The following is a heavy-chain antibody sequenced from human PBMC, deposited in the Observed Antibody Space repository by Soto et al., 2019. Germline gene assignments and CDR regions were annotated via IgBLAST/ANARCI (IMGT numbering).Heavy chain of an antibody. J-gene: IGHJ6*02. CDR1: GGSISGGPYY. Sequence: QVQLQESGPGLVKPSETLSLTCTVSGGSISGGPYYWGWIRQPPGKGLEWIGFIYYSGSAYYNPSLKSRVPISIDTSKNQFSLKLTSVTAADTAVFYCARHGVDYGDYASYYYYGMDVWGRGTTVTVSS. CDR3: ARHGVDYGDYASYYYYGMDV. CDR2: IYYSGSA. D-gene: IGHD4-17*01. V-gene: IGHV4-39*01.